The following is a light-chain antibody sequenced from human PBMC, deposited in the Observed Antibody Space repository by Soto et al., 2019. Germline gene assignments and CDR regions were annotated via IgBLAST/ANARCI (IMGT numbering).Light chain of an antibody. J-gene: IGKJ1*01. CDR2: AAS. Sequence: DIHISLSPSSRSASLGDIVAITCRASQIISSYFNCQQKPPQKATKLMIYAASSLPSGVTSRFSGGGSAKDFTLTISSLQPEDFATYYCQQSYSTPRTFGQGTQVDIK. CDR1: QIISSY. CDR3: QQSYSTPRT. V-gene: IGKV1-39*01.